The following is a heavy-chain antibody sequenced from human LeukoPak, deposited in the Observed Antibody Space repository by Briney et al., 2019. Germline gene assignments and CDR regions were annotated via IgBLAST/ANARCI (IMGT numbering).Heavy chain of an antibody. CDR1: GFTFSNAW. D-gene: IGHD2-15*01. V-gene: IGHV3-15*01. J-gene: IGHJ6*02. CDR3: SSSPANCSGGSCYGDYYGMDL. Sequence: NAGGSLRLSCAASGFTFSNAWMSWVRQAPGKGLEWVGRLKSKTDGGTTDYAAPVNGRFTISRDDSKNMLFLQMNSLQTEDTAVYYCSSSPANCSGGSCYGDYYGMDLWGQGTTVTVSS. CDR2: LKSKTDGGTT.